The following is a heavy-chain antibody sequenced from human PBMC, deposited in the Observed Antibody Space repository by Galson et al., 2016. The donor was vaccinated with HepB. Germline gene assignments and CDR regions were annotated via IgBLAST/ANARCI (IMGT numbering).Heavy chain of an antibody. CDR1: GFTFGNYW. V-gene: IGHV3-7*03. CDR2: INQDGKEK. D-gene: IGHD2-21*02. CDR3: ATDQACAGGGDCFTLDD. Sequence: SLRLSCAASGFTFGNYWMSWVRQSPGTGLEWVADINQDGKEKYYVDSVKGRFTISRDNAKSSVDLILSSLRDEDTALYYCATDQACAGGGDCFTLDDWGQGTLVTVSS. J-gene: IGHJ4*02.